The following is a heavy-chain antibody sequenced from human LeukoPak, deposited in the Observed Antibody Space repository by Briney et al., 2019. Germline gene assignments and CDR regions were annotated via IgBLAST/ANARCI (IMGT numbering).Heavy chain of an antibody. CDR3: ASDSSVDRQGDYFDY. CDR1: GFTVSSNY. D-gene: IGHD3-22*01. Sequence: GGSLRLSCAASGFTVSSNYMSWVRQAPGKGLEWVSVIYSGGSTYYADSVKGRFTISRDNSKNTLYLQMNSLRAEDTAVYYCASDSSVDRQGDYFDYWGQGTLVTVSS. CDR2: IYSGGST. V-gene: IGHV3-53*01. J-gene: IGHJ4*02.